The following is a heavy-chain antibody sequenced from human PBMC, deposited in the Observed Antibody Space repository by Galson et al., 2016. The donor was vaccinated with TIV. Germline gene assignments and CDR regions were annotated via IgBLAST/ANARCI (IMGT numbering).Heavy chain of an antibody. CDR3: ASDRTLPGYYYNGMDV. V-gene: IGHV6-1*01. CDR2: TYYRSKWYN. CDR1: GDSVSSNSA. Sequence: CAISGDSVSSNSAWNWIRQSPSRGLEWLGRTYYRSKWYNDYALSVKSRITINPDTSKNQFSLQLNSMTPEDTAEYYCASDRTLPGYYYNGMDVWGQGTTVTVSS. D-gene: IGHD1/OR15-1a*01. J-gene: IGHJ6*02.